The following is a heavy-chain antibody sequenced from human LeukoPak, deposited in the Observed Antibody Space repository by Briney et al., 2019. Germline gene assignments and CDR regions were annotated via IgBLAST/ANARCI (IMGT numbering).Heavy chain of an antibody. CDR1: AYTLTGRTGYY. D-gene: IGHD5-12*01. CDR2: MSCNSGAT. Sequence: ASVKLSCKASAYTLTGRTGYYMRGVRTAPGNGPEWMGWMSCNSGATNSAQKRQGRFTMTRDTSITTAYMELRGLTSDDTAVYYCTTSSGYSRTWGAFDIWGQGTLIAVSS. J-gene: IGHJ3*02. V-gene: IGHV1-2*02. CDR3: TTSSGYSRTWGAFDI.